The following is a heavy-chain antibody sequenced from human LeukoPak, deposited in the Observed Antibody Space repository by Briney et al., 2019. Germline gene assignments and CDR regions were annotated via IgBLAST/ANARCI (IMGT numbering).Heavy chain of an antibody. D-gene: IGHD3-22*01. CDR2: ISYDGSNK. CDR1: GFTFSSYA. V-gene: IGHV3-30-3*01. Sequence: GGSLRLSCAASGFTFSSYAMHWVRQAPGKGLEWVAVISYDGSNKYYADSVKGRFTISRDNSKNTLYLQMNSLRAEDTAVYYCAACKGIVVDLLPAYWGQGTLVTVSS. J-gene: IGHJ4*02. CDR3: AACKGIVVDLLPAY.